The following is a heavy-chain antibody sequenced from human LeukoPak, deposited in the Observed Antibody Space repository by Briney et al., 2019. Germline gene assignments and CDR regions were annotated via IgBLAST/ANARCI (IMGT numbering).Heavy chain of an antibody. V-gene: IGHV3-30*03. D-gene: IGHD3-22*01. J-gene: IGHJ4*02. CDR3: ARERGYYDSSGYYDGGFDY. CDR2: ISYDGSNK. Sequence: PGGSLRLSCAASGFTFSNYVMGWVRQAPGKGLEWVAVISYDGSNKYYADSVKGRFTISRDNSKNTLYLQMNSLRAEDTAVYYCARERGYYDSSGYYDGGFDYWGQGTLVTVSS. CDR1: GFTFSNYV.